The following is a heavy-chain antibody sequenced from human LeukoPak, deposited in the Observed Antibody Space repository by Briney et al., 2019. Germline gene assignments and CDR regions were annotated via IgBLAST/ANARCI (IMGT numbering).Heavy chain of an antibody. CDR3: ARERPLALFDY. J-gene: IGHJ4*02. Sequence: SETLSLTCTVSGGSISSYYWSWIRQPPGKGLEWIGYIYYSGSTSYNPSLKSRVTISVGTSKNQFSLKLSSVTAADTAVYYCARERPLALFDYWGQGTLVTVSS. V-gene: IGHV4-59*01. CDR2: IYYSGST. CDR1: GGSISSYY.